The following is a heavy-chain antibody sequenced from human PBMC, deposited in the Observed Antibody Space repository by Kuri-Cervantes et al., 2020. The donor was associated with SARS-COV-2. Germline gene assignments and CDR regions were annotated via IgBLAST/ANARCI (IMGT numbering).Heavy chain of an antibody. CDR2: ISAYNGNT. CDR3: ASWGPGGYDFWSGSLDY. D-gene: IGHD3-3*01. Sequence: ASVKVSCKASGYTFTSYCISWVRQAPGQGLEWMGWISAYNGNTNYAQKLQGRVTMITDTSTNTAYMVLRNLRTADRAVYYCASWGPGGYDFWSGSLDYWGQGTLVTVSS. V-gene: IGHV1-18*01. J-gene: IGHJ4*02. CDR1: GYTFTSYC.